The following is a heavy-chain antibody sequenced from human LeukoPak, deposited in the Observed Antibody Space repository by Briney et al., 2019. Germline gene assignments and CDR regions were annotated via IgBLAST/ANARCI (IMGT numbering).Heavy chain of an antibody. CDR3: ARGSIAAAGIGYFDY. CDR2: IYYSGST. Sequence: TSETLSLTCTVSGGSISSGDYYWSWIRQPPGKGLEWIGYIYYSGSTCYNPSLKSRVTISVDTSKNQFSLKLSSVTAADTAVYYCARGSIAAAGIGYFDYWGQGTLVTVSS. V-gene: IGHV4-30-4*08. CDR1: GGSISSGDYY. J-gene: IGHJ4*02. D-gene: IGHD6-13*01.